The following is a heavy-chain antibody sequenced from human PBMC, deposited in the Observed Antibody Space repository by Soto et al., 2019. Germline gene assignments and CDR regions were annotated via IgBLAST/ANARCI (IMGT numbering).Heavy chain of an antibody. CDR2: IYYSGST. V-gene: IGHV4-39*01. D-gene: IGHD5-12*01. CDR1: GGSISSSSYY. Sequence: QLQLQESGPGLVKPSETLSLTCTVSGGSISSSSYYWGWIRQPPGKGLEWIGSIYYSGSTYYNPSLKSRVTISVDTSKNQFSLKLSYVTAADTAVYYCARSDIVATIGDYYGMDVWGQGTTVTVSS. J-gene: IGHJ6*02. CDR3: ARSDIVATIGDYYGMDV.